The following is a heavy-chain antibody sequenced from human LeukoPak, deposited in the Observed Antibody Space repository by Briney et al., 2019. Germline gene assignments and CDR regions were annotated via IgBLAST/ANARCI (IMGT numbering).Heavy chain of an antibody. D-gene: IGHD1-26*01. V-gene: IGHV1-46*01. CDR2: INPSGGST. CDR3: ARDKGAWGRHNWFDP. Sequence: ASVKVSCKASGYTFTSYYMHWLRQAPGQGLEWMGIINPSGGSTSYAQKFQGRVTMTRDTSTSTVYMELSSLRSEDTAVYYCARDKGAWGRHNWFDPWGQGTLVTVSS. J-gene: IGHJ5*02. CDR1: GYTFTSYY.